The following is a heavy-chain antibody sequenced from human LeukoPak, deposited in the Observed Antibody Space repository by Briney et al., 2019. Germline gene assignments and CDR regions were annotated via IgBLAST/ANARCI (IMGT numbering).Heavy chain of an antibody. D-gene: IGHD1-26*01. J-gene: IGHJ6*03. V-gene: IGHV3-48*03. CDR3: ARVAWDFSYMDV. Sequence: QTGGSLRLSCAASGLTFSSYEMNWVRQAPGKGLEWVSYISSSGSTIYYADSVKGRFTISRDNAKNSLYLQMNSLRAEDTAVYYCARVAWDFSYMDVWGKGTTVTISS. CDR2: ISSSGSTI. CDR1: GLTFSSYE.